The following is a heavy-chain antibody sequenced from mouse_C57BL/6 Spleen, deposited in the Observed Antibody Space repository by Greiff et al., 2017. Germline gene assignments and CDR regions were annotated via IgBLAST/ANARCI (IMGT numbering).Heavy chain of an antibody. CDR3: TTARDYCGSSYAFAD. CDR1: GFNFKDDY. CDR2: IDPENGDT. Sequence: VQLKESGAELVRPGASVKLSCTASGFNFKDDYMHWVKQRPEKGLEWIGWIDPENGDTEYASKFQGKATITVGTSSNTAYMQPSSLTSEDTAVYYGTTARDYCGSSYAFADWGQGTLVTVSA. J-gene: IGHJ3*01. V-gene: IGHV14-4*01. D-gene: IGHD1-1*01.